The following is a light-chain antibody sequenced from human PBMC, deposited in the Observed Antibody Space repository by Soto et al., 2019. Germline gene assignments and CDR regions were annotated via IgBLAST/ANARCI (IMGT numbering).Light chain of an antibody. CDR2: KAS. CDR3: QQYNSFIWT. Sequence: DIQMTQSPSTLSASVGDRATIICRASQTISSWLAWYQQKGGQAPKLLISKASILDSGVPSRFSGSGSGTEFNLTISSLQPEDFATYYCQQYNSFIWTFGQGTKVDIK. V-gene: IGKV1-5*03. J-gene: IGKJ1*01. CDR1: QTISSW.